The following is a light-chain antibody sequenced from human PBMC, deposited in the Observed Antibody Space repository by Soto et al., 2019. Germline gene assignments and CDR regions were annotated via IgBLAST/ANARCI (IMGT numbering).Light chain of an antibody. V-gene: IGKV3-20*01. Sequence: IVLTQSPGTLSLSPGERATLSCRASQSVSSRNLAWYQQKPGQTPRLLIYGATSRATGIPDRFSGSGSGTDFTLTISRLEPEDFAVYYCQQYGSSPYWTFGQGTKVDIK. CDR3: QQYGSSPYWT. CDR2: GAT. J-gene: IGKJ1*01. CDR1: QSVSSRN.